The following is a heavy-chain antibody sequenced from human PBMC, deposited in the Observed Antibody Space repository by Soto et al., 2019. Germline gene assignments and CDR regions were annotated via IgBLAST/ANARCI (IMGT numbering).Heavy chain of an antibody. D-gene: IGHD2-21*02. J-gene: IGHJ6*02. Sequence: QVRLQESGPGLVKPSETLSLTCTVSGGSISSYYWSWIRQPPGKGLAWIGYMYNTGSTVYNPSLKSRVTISVDTSKNQFYLKVNSVTAADTAVYYCARDLWGYCGTDCYPLDVWGQGTTVTVSS. V-gene: IGHV4-59*01. CDR2: MYNTGST. CDR1: GGSISSYY. CDR3: ARDLWGYCGTDCYPLDV.